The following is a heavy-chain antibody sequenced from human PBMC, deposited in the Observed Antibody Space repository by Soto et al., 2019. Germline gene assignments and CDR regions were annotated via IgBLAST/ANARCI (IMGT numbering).Heavy chain of an antibody. J-gene: IGHJ5*02. CDR2: IYYSGRT. V-gene: IGHV4-61*05. D-gene: IGHD3-22*01. CDR1: GGSISSSNYF. Sequence: SETLSLTCTVSGGSISSSNYFWGWIRQPPGKGLEWIGYIYYSGRTNYNPSLKSRVTISIDKSKNQFSLKLKSVTAADTAVYFCARTGKVYDYDNSGLPFDPWGQGTLVTVSS. CDR3: ARTGKVYDYDNSGLPFDP.